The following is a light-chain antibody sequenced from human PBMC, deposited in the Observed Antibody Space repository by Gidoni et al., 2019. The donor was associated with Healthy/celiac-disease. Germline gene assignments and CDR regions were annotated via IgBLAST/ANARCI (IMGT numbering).Light chain of an antibody. J-gene: IGKJ1*01. Sequence: DMQMTQSPSSLSASVGDRVTITCRASQSISSYVNWYQQKPGKAPKLLIYAASSLQSGVPSRFSGSGSGTEFTLTISSLQPEDFATYYCQQSYSTPRTFGQGTKVEIK. CDR3: QQSYSTPRT. CDR1: QSISSY. V-gene: IGKV1-39*01. CDR2: AAS.